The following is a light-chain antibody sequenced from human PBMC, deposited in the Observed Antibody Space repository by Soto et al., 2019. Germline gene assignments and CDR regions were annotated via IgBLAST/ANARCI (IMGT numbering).Light chain of an antibody. CDR2: LNSDGSH. Sequence: QPVLTQSPSASASPGASVKLTCTLSSGHSSYAIAWHQQQPEKGPRYLMHLNSDGSHSRGDGIPDRFSGSSSGAERYLTISSLQSEDEADYYCQTWGTGIVVFGGGTKLTVL. V-gene: IGLV4-69*01. CDR1: SGHSSYA. J-gene: IGLJ2*01. CDR3: QTWGTGIVV.